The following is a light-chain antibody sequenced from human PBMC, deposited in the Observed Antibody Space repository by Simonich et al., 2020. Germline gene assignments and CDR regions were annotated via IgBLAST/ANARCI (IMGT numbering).Light chain of an antibody. Sequence: EIVMTQSPATLSVSPGERATLSCRASQSVTSNLAWYQQKPGQAPRTLIYGASTRATGIPARSSGSGSGTEFTLTISSLQSEDFAVYYCQQYNNWPYTFGQGTKLEIK. CDR1: QSVTSN. J-gene: IGKJ2*01. CDR2: GAS. V-gene: IGKV3-15*01. CDR3: QQYNNWPYT.